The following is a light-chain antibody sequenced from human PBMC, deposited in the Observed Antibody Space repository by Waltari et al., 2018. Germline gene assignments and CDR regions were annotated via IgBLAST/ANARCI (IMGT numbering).Light chain of an antibody. J-gene: IGKJ5*01. CDR1: QGINSA. V-gene: IGKV1-13*02. CDR3: QQFKSFLIT. Sequence: AIQLTQSPSSLSASVGDRVTITCRESQGINSALAWYQQKPGKAPKLLIYEASSLESGVPSRFSGSGYGTDFTLTISSLQPEDFATYYCQQFKSFLITFGQGTRLEIK. CDR2: EAS.